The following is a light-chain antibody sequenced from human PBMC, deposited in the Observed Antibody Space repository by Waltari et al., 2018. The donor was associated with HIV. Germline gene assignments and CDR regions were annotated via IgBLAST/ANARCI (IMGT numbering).Light chain of an antibody. Sequence: TQPASVSGSPGQSITISCTGTSSDVGGYNYVSWYQQHPGKAPKLMIYDVSNRPSGVSNRFSGSKSGNTASLTISGLQAEDEADYYCSSYTSSSPWVFGGGTKLTVL. CDR2: DVS. V-gene: IGLV2-14*03. CDR3: SSYTSSSPWV. CDR1: SSDVGGYNY. J-gene: IGLJ3*02.